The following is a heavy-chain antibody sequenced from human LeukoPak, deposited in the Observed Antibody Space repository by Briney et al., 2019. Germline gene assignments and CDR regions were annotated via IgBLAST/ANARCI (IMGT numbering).Heavy chain of an antibody. V-gene: IGHV4-59*02. J-gene: IGHJ6*03. CDR2: IYNSGLT. CDR1: GGSVSSHL. CDR3: ARDHLPAGAPGYYMDV. D-gene: IGHD4/OR15-4a*01. Sequence: SETLSLTCTVSGGSVSSHLWRWIRQPPGKGLEWIGYIYNSGLTNYNPSLKSRVTMSVDTSKNQFSLMLRSVTAADTAVYYCARDHLPAGAPGYYMDVWGKGTTVTVSS.